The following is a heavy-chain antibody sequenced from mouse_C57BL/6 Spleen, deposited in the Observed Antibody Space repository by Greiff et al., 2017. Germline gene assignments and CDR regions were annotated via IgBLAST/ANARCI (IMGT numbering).Heavy chain of an antibody. CDR2: IYPGDGDT. V-gene: IGHV1-82*01. Sequence: VQLQQSGPELVKPGASVKISCKASGYAFSSSWMNWVKQRPGKGLEWIGRIYPGDGDTNYHGKFKGKATLTADKSSSTAYMQLSSLTSEDSAVYFCAREGGIYYDYDYYAMDDWGQGTSVTVSS. CDR3: AREGGIYYDYDYYAMDD. CDR1: GYAFSSSW. J-gene: IGHJ4*01. D-gene: IGHD2-4*01.